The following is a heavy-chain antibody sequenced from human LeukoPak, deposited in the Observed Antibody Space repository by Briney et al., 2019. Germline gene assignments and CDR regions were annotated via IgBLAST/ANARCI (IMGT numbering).Heavy chain of an antibody. J-gene: IGHJ4*02. CDR1: GYTFTGYY. CDR2: INPNSGGT. V-gene: IGHV1-2*02. Sequence: AASVKVSCKASGYTFTGYYMHWVRQAPGQGLEWMGWINPNSGGTNYAQKFQGRVTMTRDTSISSAYMELSRLRSYDKAVYYCAKVKGSSTIDYLGQGTLVTVSS. D-gene: IGHD6-6*01. CDR3: AKVKGSSTIDY.